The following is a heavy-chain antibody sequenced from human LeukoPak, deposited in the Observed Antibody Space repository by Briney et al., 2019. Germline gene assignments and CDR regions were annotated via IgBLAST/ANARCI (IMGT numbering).Heavy chain of an antibody. CDR2: IYNSESI. CDR3: ARDGAYYEFDY. Sequence: SETLSLTCTVSGGSINGYYWSWIRQPAGKGLEWIGRIYNSESINYNPSLKSRVTMSIDTSKNQFSLKLKSVTAADTAMYYCARDGAYYEFDYWGQGTLVTVSS. CDR1: GGSINGYY. V-gene: IGHV4-4*07. D-gene: IGHD3-22*01. J-gene: IGHJ4*02.